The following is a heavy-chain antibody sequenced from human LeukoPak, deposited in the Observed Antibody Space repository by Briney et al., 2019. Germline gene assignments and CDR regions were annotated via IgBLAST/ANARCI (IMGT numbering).Heavy chain of an antibody. CDR2: IKQDGSEK. V-gene: IGHV3-7*01. CDR1: GFTFSSYW. CDR3: ARDKSYYDILTGYSEGGWFDP. Sequence: GGSLRLSCAASGFTFSSYWMSWVRQAPGKGLEWVANIKQDGSEKYYVDSVKGRFTISRDNAKNSLYLQMNSLRAEDTAVYYCARDKSYYDILTGYSEGGWFDPWGQGTLVTVSS. D-gene: IGHD3-9*01. J-gene: IGHJ5*02.